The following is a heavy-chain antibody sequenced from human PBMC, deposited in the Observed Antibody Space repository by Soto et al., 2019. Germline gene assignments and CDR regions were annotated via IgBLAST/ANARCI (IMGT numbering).Heavy chain of an antibody. D-gene: IGHD1-26*01. CDR1: GYTFTRSG. Sequence: ASVKVSCKASGYTFTRSGISWVRQAPGQGPEWMGWISSYNGDTNYAQTFQGRVTITADKSTSTAYMELSSLRSEDTAVYYCARSTTNYYYYGMDVWGQGTTVTVSS. J-gene: IGHJ6*02. CDR3: ARSTTNYYYYGMDV. V-gene: IGHV1-18*01. CDR2: ISSYNGDT.